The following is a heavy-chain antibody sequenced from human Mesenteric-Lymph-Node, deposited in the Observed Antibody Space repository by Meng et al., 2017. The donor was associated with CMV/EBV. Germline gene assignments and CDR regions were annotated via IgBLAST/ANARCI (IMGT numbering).Heavy chain of an antibody. Sequence: GESLKISCAASGFIFDRYWMTWVRQAPGKGLEWVASLDQDGNEKHYVDSLKGRFTISRDNAKSSLVLQMNSLSVEDTAVYYCATFRAAAGSDFASWGQGTLVTVSS. CDR3: ATFRAAAGSDFAS. CDR1: GFIFDRYW. V-gene: IGHV3-7*03. CDR2: LDQDGNEK. D-gene: IGHD6-13*01. J-gene: IGHJ4*02.